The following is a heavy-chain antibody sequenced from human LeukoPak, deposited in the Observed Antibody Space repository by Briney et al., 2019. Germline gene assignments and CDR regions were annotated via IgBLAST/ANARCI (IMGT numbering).Heavy chain of an antibody. D-gene: IGHD6-19*01. CDR2: IWYDGSNK. J-gene: IGHJ4*02. V-gene: IGHV3-33*01. CDR3: ARDRYSSGWATFDY. Sequence: GGSLRLSCAASGFTFSSYGMHWVRQAPGKGLGWVAVIWYDGSNKYYADSVKGRFTISRDNSKNTLYLQMNSLRAEDTAVYYCARDRYSSGWATFDYWGQGTLVTVSS. CDR1: GFTFSSYG.